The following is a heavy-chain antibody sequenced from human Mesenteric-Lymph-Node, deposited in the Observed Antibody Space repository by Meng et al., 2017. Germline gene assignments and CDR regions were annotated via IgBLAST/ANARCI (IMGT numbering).Heavy chain of an antibody. Sequence: QAMRQGSGPGLVKPSGTLSLTCAVSGGSLSSRNWWSWVRQPPGKGLEWIGEIYHSGSTNYNPSLKSRVTISVDESKNQFSLRLSSVTAADTAVYYCARVGAYCGGDCYHPRWGQGTLVTVSS. CDR2: IYHSGST. CDR1: GGSLSSRNW. CDR3: ARVGAYCGGDCYHPR. V-gene: IGHV4-4*02. D-gene: IGHD2-21*02. J-gene: IGHJ4*02.